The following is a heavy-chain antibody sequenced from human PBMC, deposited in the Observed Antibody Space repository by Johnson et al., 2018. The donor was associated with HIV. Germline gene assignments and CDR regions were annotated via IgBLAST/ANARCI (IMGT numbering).Heavy chain of an antibody. CDR3: STPRPNWGWNAFHI. CDR1: GFTFSNAW. J-gene: IGHJ3*02. D-gene: IGHD7-27*01. Sequence: VQLVESGGGLVKPGGSLRLSCAASGFTFSNAWMSWVRQAPGQGLEWVGRIKRKTDGGTTDYAAPVKGRFTISRDDSKKTLYLQMNSLKTEDTAVYYCSTPRPNWGWNAFHIWGQGTMVTVSS. V-gene: IGHV3-15*01. CDR2: IKRKTDGGTT.